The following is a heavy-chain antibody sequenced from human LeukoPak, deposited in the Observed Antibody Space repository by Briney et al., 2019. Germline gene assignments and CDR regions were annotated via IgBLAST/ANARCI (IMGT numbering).Heavy chain of an antibody. CDR2: INAGNGNT. J-gene: IGHJ6*04. V-gene: IGHV1-3*01. CDR3: ASDGSGKTTTEYGMDV. Sequence: ASVKVSCKASGYTFASYAMHWVRQAPGQRLEWMGWINAGNGNTKYSQKFQGRVTITRDTSASTAYMELSSLRSEDTAVYYCASDGSGKTTTEYGMDVWGKGTTVTVSS. CDR1: GYTFASYA. D-gene: IGHD3-10*01.